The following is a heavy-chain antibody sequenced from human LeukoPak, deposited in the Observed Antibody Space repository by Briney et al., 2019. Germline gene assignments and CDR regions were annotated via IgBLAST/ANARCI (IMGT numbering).Heavy chain of an antibody. Sequence: GGSLRLSCAASGFTFSSYSMNWVRQAPGKGLEWVSSISSSSSYIYYADSVKGRFTISRDNAKNSLYLQMNSLRAEDTAVYYCASEYYYDSSGYYYSWSDPWGQGTLVTVSS. J-gene: IGHJ5*02. D-gene: IGHD3-22*01. CDR1: GFTFSSYS. V-gene: IGHV3-21*01. CDR3: ASEYYYDSSGYYYSWSDP. CDR2: ISSSSSYI.